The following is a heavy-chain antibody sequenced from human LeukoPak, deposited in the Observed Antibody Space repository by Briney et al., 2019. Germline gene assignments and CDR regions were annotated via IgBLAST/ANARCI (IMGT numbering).Heavy chain of an antibody. CDR2: IYYSGST. Sequence: SETLSLTCTVSGDSINDHYWSWIRQPPGEGLEWIGYIYYSGSTNYNPSLKSRVTISVDTSKNQFPLKLSSVTAADTAVYYCARHYSVGVYYFDYWGQGTLVTVSS. J-gene: IGHJ4*02. CDR3: ARHYSVGVYYFDY. D-gene: IGHD1-26*01. CDR1: GDSINDHY. V-gene: IGHV4-59*08.